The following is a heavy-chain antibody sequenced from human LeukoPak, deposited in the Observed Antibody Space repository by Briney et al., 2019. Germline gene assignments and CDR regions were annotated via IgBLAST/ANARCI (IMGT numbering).Heavy chain of an antibody. J-gene: IGHJ4*02. V-gene: IGHV3-53*01. CDR3: TRHAGSGWFAAYQY. CDR1: GFTVSSNY. CDR2: IRDSGGMT. Sequence: PGGSLRLSCAASGFTVSSNYMSWVRQAPGKGLEWVSVIRDSGGMTFYADSVKGRFTISRDNSRNTLYLQMNSLGAEDTATYYCTRHAGSGWFAAYQYWGQGILVTVS. D-gene: IGHD6-19*01.